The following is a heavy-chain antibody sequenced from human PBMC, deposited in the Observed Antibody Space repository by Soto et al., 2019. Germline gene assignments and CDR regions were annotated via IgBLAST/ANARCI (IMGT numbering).Heavy chain of an antibody. J-gene: IGHJ4*02. CDR1: GGTFSSYA. CDR3: ARDYDFWSGYYGPPHY. Sequence: ASVKVSCKASGGTFSSYAISWVRQAPGQGLEWMGGIIPIFGTANYAQKFQGRVTITADESTSTAYMELSSLRSEDTAVYYCARDYDFWSGYYGPPHYWGQGTLVTVSS. V-gene: IGHV1-69*13. CDR2: IIPIFGTA. D-gene: IGHD3-3*01.